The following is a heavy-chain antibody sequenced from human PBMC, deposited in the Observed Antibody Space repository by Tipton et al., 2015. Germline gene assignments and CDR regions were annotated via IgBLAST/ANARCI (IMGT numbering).Heavy chain of an antibody. J-gene: IGHJ6*02. CDR1: GGSFSTYY. D-gene: IGHD1-14*01. CDR3: ASRGAGISHYATDV. CDR2: ITHTGST. V-gene: IGHV4-34*01. Sequence: TLSLTCAVSGGSFSTYYWSWVRQPPGKGLEWIAEITHTGSTNYNPSLKSRVTISVGTSKNQFSLKLTSVTAADTAVYYCASRGAGISHYATDVCGQGTSVTVSS.